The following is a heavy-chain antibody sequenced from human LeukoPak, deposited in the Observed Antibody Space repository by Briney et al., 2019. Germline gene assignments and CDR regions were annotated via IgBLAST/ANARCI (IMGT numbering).Heavy chain of an antibody. J-gene: IGHJ4*02. V-gene: IGHV1-2*02. CDR2: INSDSGGT. Sequence: ASVKVSCKASGYTFTVSYIDWVRQAPGQGLEWMGWINSDSGGTNYAQKFQGRVTMTRDTSTSTAYMEMSSLRSDDTAFYYRARDTIKVTTPYFDYWGQGTLVTVPS. D-gene: IGHD4-17*01. CDR3: ARDTIKVTTPYFDY. CDR1: GYTFTVSY.